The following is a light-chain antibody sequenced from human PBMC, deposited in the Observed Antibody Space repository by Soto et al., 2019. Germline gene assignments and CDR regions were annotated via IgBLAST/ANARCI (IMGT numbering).Light chain of an antibody. V-gene: IGKV3-15*01. CDR1: QSISDT. J-gene: IGKJ1*01. CDR3: QQSYSTPQT. CDR2: GAS. Sequence: EIVMTQSPATLSVSPGGRATLSCRASQSISDTLAWYQQKPGQAPRLLIHGASTRATGFPARFSGSGSGTDFTLTISSLQPEDFATYYCQQSYSTPQTFGQGTKVDIK.